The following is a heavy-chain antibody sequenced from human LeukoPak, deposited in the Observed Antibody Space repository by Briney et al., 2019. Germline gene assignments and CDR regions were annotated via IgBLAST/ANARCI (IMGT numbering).Heavy chain of an antibody. V-gene: IGHV4-59*01. CDR3: ARRIPDYYGSGSYYGGPFDP. CDR2: IYYSGST. D-gene: IGHD3-10*01. Sequence: SETLSLTCTVSGGSISSYYWSWIRQPPGKGLEWIGYIYYSGSTNYNPSLKSRVTISVDTSKNQFSLKLSSVTAADTAVYYCARRIPDYYGSGSYYGGPFDPWGQGTLVTVSS. J-gene: IGHJ5*02. CDR1: GGSISSYY.